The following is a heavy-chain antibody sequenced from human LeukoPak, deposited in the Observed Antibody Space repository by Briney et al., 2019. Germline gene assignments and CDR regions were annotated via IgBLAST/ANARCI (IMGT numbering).Heavy chain of an antibody. D-gene: IGHD3-10*01. CDR3: ARAYGSGNPTLGYNWFDP. CDR1: GFTFSSYS. CDR2: ISSSSNYI. V-gene: IGHV3-21*04. J-gene: IGHJ5*02. Sequence: GGSLRLSCAASGFTFSSYSMNWVRQAPGKGLEWVSSISSSSNYIYYADSVKGRFTISRDNAKNSLYLQMNSLRAEDTAVYYCARAYGSGNPTLGYNWFDPWGQGTLVTVSS.